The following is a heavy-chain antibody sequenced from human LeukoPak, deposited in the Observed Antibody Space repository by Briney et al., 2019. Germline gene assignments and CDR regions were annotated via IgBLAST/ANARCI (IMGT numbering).Heavy chain of an antibody. CDR2: INHSGST. J-gene: IGHJ6*03. V-gene: IGHV4-34*01. CDR1: GGSFSGYS. D-gene: IGHD6-13*01. CDR3: ARVPFRDSSSWYLAATHYYYYMDV. Sequence: SETLSLTCAVYGGSFSGYSWTWIRQPPGKGLEWIGEINHSGSTNYNPSLKSRVTISVDTDTSKNQFSLKLSSVTAADTAVYYCARVPFRDSSSWYLAATHYYYYMDVWGKGTTVTVSS.